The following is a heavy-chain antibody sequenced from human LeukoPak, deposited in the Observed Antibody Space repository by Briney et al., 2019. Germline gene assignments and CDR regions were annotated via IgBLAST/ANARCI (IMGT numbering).Heavy chain of an antibody. Sequence: GGSLRLSCAASGFTFSSYSMNWVRQAPGKGLEWVSSISSSSSYIYYADSVKGRFTISRDNAKNSLYLQMNSLRAEDTAVYYCARSPPTAGYDYWGQGTLVTVSS. J-gene: IGHJ4*02. CDR2: ISSSSSYI. CDR1: GFTFSSYS. D-gene: IGHD6-13*01. V-gene: IGHV3-21*01. CDR3: ARSPPTAGYDY.